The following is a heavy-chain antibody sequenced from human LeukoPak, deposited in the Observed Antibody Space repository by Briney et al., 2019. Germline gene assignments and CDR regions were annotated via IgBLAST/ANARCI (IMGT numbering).Heavy chain of an antibody. CDR2: VGVGEGI. Sequence: GRCLRPAYVPAAFTFKIDGMRSVRHAPGKGRGWVSSVGVGEGIHYADLVKGGFTASKENPKNTGYLQMNSRRAEDTVRYFCAKDATSGNSVWDHLDSWGQGTLVTVSS. V-gene: IGHV3-23*01. J-gene: IGHJ4*02. CDR3: AKDATSGNSVWDHLDS. CDR1: AFTFKIDG. D-gene: IGHD1-7*01.